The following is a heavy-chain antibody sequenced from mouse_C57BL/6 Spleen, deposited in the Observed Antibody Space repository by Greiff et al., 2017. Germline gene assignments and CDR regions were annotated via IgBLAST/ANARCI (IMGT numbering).Heavy chain of an antibody. CDR2: FYPGSGSI. CDR1: GYTFTEYT. Sequence: QVQLQQSGAELVKPGASVKLSCKASGYTFTEYTIHWVKQRSGQGLEWIGWFYPGSGSIKYNEKFKDKATLTADKSSSTVYMELSRLTSEDSAVYFCARHEGFSKYYGSSYGGFAYWGQGTLVTVSA. V-gene: IGHV1-62-2*01. J-gene: IGHJ3*01. CDR3: ARHEGFSKYYGSSYGGFAY. D-gene: IGHD1-1*01.